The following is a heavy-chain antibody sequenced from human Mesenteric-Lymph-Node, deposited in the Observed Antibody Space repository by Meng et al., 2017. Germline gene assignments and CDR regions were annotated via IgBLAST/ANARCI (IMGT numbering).Heavy chain of an antibody. D-gene: IGHD3-3*01. CDR2: IYYSGNT. CDR1: SASGSLGPHD. J-gene: IGHJ4*02. Sequence: QVCPQYSASAPCNPSAHLSLLSTVSSASGSLGPHDWSWIRHSPGKGLEWICYIYYSGNTNYSPSLKSRLTISLDTSKNQFSLRLTSVTAADTAVYYCARTTYDDNGFYSPSVDSWGQGTLVTVSS. V-gene: IGHV4-61*01. CDR3: ARTTYDDNGFYSPSVDS.